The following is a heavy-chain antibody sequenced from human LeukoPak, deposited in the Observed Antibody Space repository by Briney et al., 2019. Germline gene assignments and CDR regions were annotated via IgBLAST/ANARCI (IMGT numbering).Heavy chain of an antibody. CDR2: INPRSGGT. CDR1: GYTFTANY. CDR3: ARGSGTSWFDY. Sequence: ASVKVSCKASGYTFTANYMHWVRQAPGQGLEWMGWINPRSGGTNYGVKFRGRVTMTRDTSITTAYMELSSLRFDDTAVYYCARGSGTSWFDYWGQGTLVTVSS. D-gene: IGHD2-2*01. J-gene: IGHJ4*02. V-gene: IGHV1-2*02.